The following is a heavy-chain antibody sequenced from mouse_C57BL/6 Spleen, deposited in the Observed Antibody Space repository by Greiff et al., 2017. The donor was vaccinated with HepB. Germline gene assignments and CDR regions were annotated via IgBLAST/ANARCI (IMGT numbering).Heavy chain of an antibody. J-gene: IGHJ2*01. CDR1: GYSFTSYY. V-gene: IGHV1-66*01. CDR2: IYPGSGNT. D-gene: IGHD1-1*01. CDR3: ARSAGGYGDY. Sequence: VKLMESGPELVKPGASVKISCKASGYSFTSYYIHWVKQRPGQGLEWIGWIYPGSGNTKYNEKFKGKATLTADTSSSTAYMQLSSLPSEDAAVYYCARSAGGYGDYWGQGTTLTVSS.